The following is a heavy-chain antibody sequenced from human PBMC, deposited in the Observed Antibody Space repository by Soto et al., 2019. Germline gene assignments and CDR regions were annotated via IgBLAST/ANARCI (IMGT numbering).Heavy chain of an antibody. V-gene: IGHV4-30-4*01. CDR2: IYYSGST. J-gene: IGHJ4*02. CDR1: GGCISSGHFY. Sequence: KASETLPLTCTVSGGCISSGHFYWSWIRQPPGKGLQLIGNIYYSGSTYYNPSLRRRAIMSVDTSQNQFSLKLSSLTAADTAVHLCARADAFSDRFGYWGQGALVVVCS. D-gene: IGHD2-2*01. CDR3: ARADAFSDRFGY.